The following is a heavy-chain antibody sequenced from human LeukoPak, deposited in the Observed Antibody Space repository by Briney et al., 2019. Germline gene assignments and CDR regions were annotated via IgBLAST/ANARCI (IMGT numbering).Heavy chain of an antibody. J-gene: IGHJ4*02. CDR2: ISSSSSTI. V-gene: IGHV3-48*01. CDR3: ARIHYYISGPPDS. D-gene: IGHD3-22*01. CDR1: GFTFSSYS. Sequence: GGSLRLSCAASGFTFSSYSLNWVRQAPGKGLEWVSYISSSSSTIYYADSVRGRFTITRDNAKNSLYLQMNSLRAEDTAVYYCARIHYYISGPPDSWGQGTLVTVSS.